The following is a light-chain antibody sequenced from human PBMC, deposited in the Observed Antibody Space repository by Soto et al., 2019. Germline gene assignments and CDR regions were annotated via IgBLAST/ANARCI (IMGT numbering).Light chain of an antibody. CDR2: GNI. V-gene: IGLV1-40*01. Sequence: GRRITIYCTGSSSNIGAGYDLHWYQQLPGTAPKLLLYGNINRPSGVPDRFSGSKSGTSASLAITGLQAEDEADYYCQSYDTSLSAYVFGTGTKVTVL. CDR3: QSYDTSLSAYV. J-gene: IGLJ1*01. CDR1: SSNIGAGYD.